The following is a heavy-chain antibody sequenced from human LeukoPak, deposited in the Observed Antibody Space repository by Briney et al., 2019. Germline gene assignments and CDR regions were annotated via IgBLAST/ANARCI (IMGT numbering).Heavy chain of an antibody. D-gene: IGHD3-9*01. V-gene: IGHV1-18*01. Sequence: ASVKVSCKASGYSFTSYGISWVRQAPGQGLEGMGWISAYNGNTNYTQKLQGRVTMTTDTSTSTAYMELRSLRSDDTAVYYCARGHYDILAGSSTRAAFDIWGQGTMVTVSS. CDR2: ISAYNGNT. CDR3: ARGHYDILAGSSTRAAFDI. J-gene: IGHJ3*02. CDR1: GYSFTSYG.